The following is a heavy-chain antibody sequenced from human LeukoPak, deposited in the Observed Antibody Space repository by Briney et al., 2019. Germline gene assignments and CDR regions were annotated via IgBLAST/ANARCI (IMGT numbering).Heavy chain of an antibody. CDR2: INSASSAI. CDR1: GFTFSGYS. CDR3: ARGRTGTDFEY. V-gene: IGHV3-48*04. J-gene: IGHJ4*02. Sequence: GGSLRLSCAASGFTFSGYSMNWVRQTPGKGLEWVSYINSASSAIYYVDSVKGRFTFSRDNAKNSLYLQMDSLRAEDTAVYYCARGRTGTDFEYWGQGTLVTVSS. D-gene: IGHD1-1*01.